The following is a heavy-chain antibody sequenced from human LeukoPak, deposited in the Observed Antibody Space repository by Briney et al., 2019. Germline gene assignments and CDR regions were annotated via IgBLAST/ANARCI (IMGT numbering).Heavy chain of an antibody. Sequence: SETLSLTCTVSGGSISSSSYYWGWIRQPPGKGLEWIGSIYYSGSTYYNPSLKSRVTISVDTSKNQFSLKLSSVTAADTAVYYCARGSGSGYSRDFDYWGQGTLVTVSS. CDR1: GGSISSSSYY. D-gene: IGHD3-22*01. V-gene: IGHV4-39*07. J-gene: IGHJ4*02. CDR3: ARGSGSGYSRDFDY. CDR2: IYYSGST.